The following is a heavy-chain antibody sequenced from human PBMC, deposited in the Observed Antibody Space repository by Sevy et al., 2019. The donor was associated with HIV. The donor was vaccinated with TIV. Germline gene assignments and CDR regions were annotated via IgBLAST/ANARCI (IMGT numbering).Heavy chain of an antibody. D-gene: IGHD6-13*01. V-gene: IGHV3-21*01. CDR3: ARTFNFSWYDY. CDR1: EFAFNIHN. CDR2: ISTSSNNI. Sequence: GGSLRLSCVASEFAFNIHNMSWVRQAPGKGLEWVSSISTSSNNIYYADSVEGRFTISRDNAKNSLYLQMNSLRAEGTAVYYCARTFNFSWYDYWGQGTLVTVSS. J-gene: IGHJ4*02.